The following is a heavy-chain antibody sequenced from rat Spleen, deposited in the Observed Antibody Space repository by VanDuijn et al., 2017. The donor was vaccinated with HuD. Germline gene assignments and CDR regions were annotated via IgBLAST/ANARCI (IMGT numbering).Heavy chain of an antibody. CDR2: ISSGGST. Sequence: QVQLKESGPGLVQPSQTLCLTCTVSGFSLTSHHVSWVRQSPGKGLEWIAAISSGGSTYYNSALKSRLSISRDTSKSQVFLKMNSLQTEDTAMYFCANWELWGQGVMVTVSS. D-gene: IGHD5-1*01. V-gene: IGHV2-6*01. J-gene: IGHJ2*01. CDR1: GFSLTSHH. CDR3: ANWEL.